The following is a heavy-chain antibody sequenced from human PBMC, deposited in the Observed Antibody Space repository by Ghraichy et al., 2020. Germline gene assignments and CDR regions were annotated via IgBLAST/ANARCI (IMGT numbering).Heavy chain of an antibody. CDR1: GGSIRSYS. J-gene: IGHJ4*02. V-gene: IGHV4-4*07. D-gene: IGHD5-12*01. CDR2: IFTSGNP. Sequence: ETLSLTCSVSGGSIRSYSWSWIRQPAGKGLEWVGRIFTSGNPNYNPSLKSRVTMSVDTAKNEFSLKLSSVTAADTAVYYCARELYSGYDYGTFDYWGQGTLVTVAS. CDR3: ARELYSGYDYGTFDY.